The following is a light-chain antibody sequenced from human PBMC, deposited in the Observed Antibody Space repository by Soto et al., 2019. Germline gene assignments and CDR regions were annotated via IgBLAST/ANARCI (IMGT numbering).Light chain of an antibody. J-gene: IGLJ2*01. CDR3: CSYAGSVV. V-gene: IGLV2-23*01. CDR1: SSDVGSYNL. Sequence: QSALTQPASVSGSPGQSITISCTGTSSDVGSYNLVSWYQQHPGKAPKLMIYEGSKRPSGVSNRFSGSKSGNTASLTISGLQAEDEADDYCCSYAGSVVLGGGTKLTVL. CDR2: EGS.